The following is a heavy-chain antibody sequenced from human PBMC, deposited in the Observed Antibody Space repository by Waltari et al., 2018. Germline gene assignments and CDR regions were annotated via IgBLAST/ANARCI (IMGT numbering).Heavy chain of an antibody. V-gene: IGHV3-30*02. Sequence: QVPLVESGGGVVQPGGSLRLACAATGISCSTSGMNGVRQTPGKGLEWLAFIRYDGSNKYYGDSVKGRFTISRDNSKNTWYLQMDSLRTEDTAVYYCAAELIGEAFDVWGQGTRVTVSS. CDR2: IRYDGSNK. CDR3: AAELIGEAFDV. J-gene: IGHJ3*01. CDR1: GISCSTSG.